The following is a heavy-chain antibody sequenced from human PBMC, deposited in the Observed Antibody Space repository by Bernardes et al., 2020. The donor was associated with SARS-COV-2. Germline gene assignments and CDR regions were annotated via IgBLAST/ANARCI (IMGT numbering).Heavy chain of an antibody. D-gene: IGHD5-18*01. Sequence: ASVKVSCKASGYTFSSYGISWVRQAPGQGLEWMGWISGYNGDTNYDQKFQDRLTMTTDTSTTTAYMELRSLTSDDTAVYYCATFVGYSYGGGWFDPWGQGTLVTVSS. V-gene: IGHV1-18*01. CDR3: ATFVGYSYGGGWFDP. CDR2: ISGYNGDT. CDR1: GYTFSSYG. J-gene: IGHJ5*02.